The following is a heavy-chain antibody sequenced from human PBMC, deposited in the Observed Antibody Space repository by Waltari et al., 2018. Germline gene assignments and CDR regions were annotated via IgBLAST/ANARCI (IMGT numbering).Heavy chain of an antibody. D-gene: IGHD3-10*01. Sequence: QVQLVQSGAEVKKPGSSVKVSCKASGGTFSSYAISWVRQAPGQGLEWMGGIIPILGIANYAQKFQGRVTITADESTSTAYMELSSLRSEDTAVYYCARDMAPHEYFDYWGQGTLVTVSS. J-gene: IGHJ4*02. CDR1: GGTFSSYA. CDR3: ARDMAPHEYFDY. V-gene: IGHV1-69*04. CDR2: IIPILGIA.